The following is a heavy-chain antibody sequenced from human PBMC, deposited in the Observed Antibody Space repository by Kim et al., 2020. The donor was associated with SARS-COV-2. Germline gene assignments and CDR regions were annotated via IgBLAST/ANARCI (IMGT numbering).Heavy chain of an antibody. CDR1: GYTFTGYY. J-gene: IGHJ6*02. CDR2: INPNSGGT. Sequence: ASAKVSCKASGYTFTGYYMHWVRQAPGQGLEWMGRINPNSGGTNYAQKVQGRVTMTRDTSISTAYMELSRLRSDDTAVYYCASSVGYYYYGMDVWGQGTTVTVSS. V-gene: IGHV1-2*06. D-gene: IGHD1-26*01. CDR3: ASSVGYYYYGMDV.